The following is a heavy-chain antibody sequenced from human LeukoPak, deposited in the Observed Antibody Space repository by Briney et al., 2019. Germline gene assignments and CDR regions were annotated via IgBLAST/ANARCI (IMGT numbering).Heavy chain of an antibody. J-gene: IGHJ4*02. CDR2: ISSSSGYI. CDR1: GFTFSSYA. Sequence: PGGSLRLSCAASGFTFSSYAMHWVRQAPGKGLEWVSSISSSSGYIYYADSVKGRFTISRDNAKNSLYLQMNSLRAEDTAVYYCARGPYYYDSSIIDYWGQGTLVTVSS. D-gene: IGHD3-22*01. CDR3: ARGPYYYDSSIIDY. V-gene: IGHV3-21*01.